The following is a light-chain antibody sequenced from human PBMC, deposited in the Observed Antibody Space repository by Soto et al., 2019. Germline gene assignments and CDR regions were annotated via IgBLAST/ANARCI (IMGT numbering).Light chain of an antibody. CDR3: QQYSSDST. V-gene: IGKV1-5*03. J-gene: IGKJ1*01. CDR1: QNINNW. Sequence: DIQMTQSPSTLSASVGDRVTITCRASQNINNWLAWYQQKPGKAPKLLIYRASSLENGVPSRFSGRGSSTEFIFTITSLQPDDFATYYCQQYSSDSTFGQGTKVEVK. CDR2: RAS.